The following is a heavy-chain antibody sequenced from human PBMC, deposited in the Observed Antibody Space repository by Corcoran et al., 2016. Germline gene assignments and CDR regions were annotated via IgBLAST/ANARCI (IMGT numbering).Heavy chain of an antibody. J-gene: IGHJ4*02. CDR1: GGTFSSYA. Sequence: QVQLVQSGAEVKKPGSSVKVSCKASGGTFSSYAISWVRQAPGQGLEWMGGIIPIFGTANYAQKFQGRVTMTADESTSTAYMELSSLRSEDTAVYYCARRGGDQYSSIDYYFDYWGQGTLVTVSS. CDR2: IIPIFGTA. CDR3: ARRGGDQYSSIDYYFDY. D-gene: IGHD6-13*01. V-gene: IGHV1-69*01.